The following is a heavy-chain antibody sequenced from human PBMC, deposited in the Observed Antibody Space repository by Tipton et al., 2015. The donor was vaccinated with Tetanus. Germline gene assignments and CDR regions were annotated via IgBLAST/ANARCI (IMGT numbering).Heavy chain of an antibody. CDR2: INPNSGGT. CDR3: AKDRGLYNWNSFDY. J-gene: IGHJ4*02. V-gene: IGHV1-2*02. Sequence: QSGAEVKKPGASVKVSCKASGYTFTGYYMHWVRQAPGQGLEWMGWINPNSGGTNYAQKFQGRVTMTRDTSISTAYMEVSRLRSDDTAIYYCAKDRGLYNWNSFDYWGQGTLVTVSS. D-gene: IGHD1-7*01. CDR1: GYTFTGYY.